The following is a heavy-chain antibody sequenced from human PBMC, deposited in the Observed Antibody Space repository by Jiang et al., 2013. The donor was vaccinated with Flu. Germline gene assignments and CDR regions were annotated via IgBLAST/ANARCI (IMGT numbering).Heavy chain of an antibody. Sequence: VKPSETLSLTCSVSGDSITSHYWNWIRQPPGKGLEWIGYVYYNGDTNYNASLKSRVAISVDTSKNHFSLRLTSVAAADTAVYFCARARAPEIAAYYFDSWGQGALVTVSS. D-gene: IGHD6-13*01. J-gene: IGHJ4*02. CDR1: GDSITSHY. CDR3: ARARAPEIAAYYFDS. CDR2: VYYNGDT. V-gene: IGHV4-59*11.